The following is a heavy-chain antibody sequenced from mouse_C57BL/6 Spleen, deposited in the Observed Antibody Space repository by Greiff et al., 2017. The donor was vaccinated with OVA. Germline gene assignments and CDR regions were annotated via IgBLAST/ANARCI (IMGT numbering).Heavy chain of an antibody. CDR2: IYPSDSET. V-gene: IGHV1-61*01. Sequence: QVQLKQPGAELVRPGSSVKLSCKASGYTFTSYWMDWVKQRPGQGLEWIGNIYPSDSETHYNQKFKDKATLTVDKSSSTAYMQLSSLTSEDSAVYYCAREGDYGNPFAYWGQGTLVTVSA. J-gene: IGHJ3*01. CDR3: AREGDYGNPFAY. D-gene: IGHD2-1*01. CDR1: GYTFTSYW.